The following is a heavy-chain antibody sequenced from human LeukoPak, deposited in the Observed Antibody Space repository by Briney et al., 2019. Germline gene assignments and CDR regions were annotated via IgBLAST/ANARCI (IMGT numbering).Heavy chain of an antibody. Sequence: GGSLRLSYAASGFTFSSYAMSWVRQAPGKGLVWVSRINTDGSSTSYADSVKGRFTISRDNAKNTLYLQMNSLRAEDTAVYYCARAYPYSTVGYWGQGTLVTVSS. D-gene: IGHD6-13*01. CDR2: INTDGSST. CDR1: GFTFSSYA. V-gene: IGHV3-74*01. CDR3: ARAYPYSTVGY. J-gene: IGHJ4*02.